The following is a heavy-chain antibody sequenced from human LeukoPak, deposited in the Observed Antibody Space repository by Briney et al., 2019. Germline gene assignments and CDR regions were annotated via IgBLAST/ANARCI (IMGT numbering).Heavy chain of an antibody. CDR3: ARLGLEVGGPNWFDP. D-gene: IGHD1-1*01. V-gene: IGHV3-7*01. CDR1: GFSFSSNW. Sequence: GGSLRLSCAAPGFSFSSNWMGWVRQAPGRGLEWVAHIKRDGSQKYYLDSVKGRFTISRDNAKNSLYLQMNSLRVEDTAVYYCARLGLEVGGPNWFDPWGQGTLVTVSS. J-gene: IGHJ5*02. CDR2: IKRDGSQK.